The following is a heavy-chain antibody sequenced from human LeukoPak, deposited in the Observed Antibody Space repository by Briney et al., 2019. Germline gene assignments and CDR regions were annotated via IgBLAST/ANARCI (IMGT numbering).Heavy chain of an antibody. CDR2: ISSSSSYI. Sequence: GGSLRLSCAASGFTFSSYSMNWVRQAPGKGLEWVSYISSSSSYIYYADSVKGRFTISRDNAKNSLYLQMNSLRAEDTAVYYCARVQAGYNPTFDYWGQGTLVTVSS. CDR3: ARVQAGYNPTFDY. J-gene: IGHJ4*02. D-gene: IGHD5-24*01. CDR1: GFTFSSYS. V-gene: IGHV3-21*05.